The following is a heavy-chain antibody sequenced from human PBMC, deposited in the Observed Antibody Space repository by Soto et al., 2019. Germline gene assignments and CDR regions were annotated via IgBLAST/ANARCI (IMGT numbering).Heavy chain of an antibody. J-gene: IGHJ4*02. Sequence: EVQLVESGGGLVKPGGSLRLSCAASGFTFSNAWMTWVRQAPGKGLEWIGRIKRKTDGGTTDHAAPVKDRFTISRDDSKNTLYLEVNSLKTEDTAVYYCSTGYCSGGNCFIDYWGQGTLVTVSS. D-gene: IGHD2-15*01. V-gene: IGHV3-15*01. CDR1: GFTFSNAW. CDR3: STGYCSGGNCFIDY. CDR2: IKRKTDGGTT.